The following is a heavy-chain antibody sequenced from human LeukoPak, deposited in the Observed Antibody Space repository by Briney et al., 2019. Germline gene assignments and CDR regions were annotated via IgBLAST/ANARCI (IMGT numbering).Heavy chain of an antibody. J-gene: IGHJ4*02. CDR2: IYTSGST. CDR3: AGVLRFLAWSSTN. Sequence: SETLSLTCTVSGGSISSGSYYWSWIRQPAGKGLEWIGRIYTSGSTNYNPSLKSRVTISVDTSKNQFSLKLSSVTAADTAVYYCAGVLRFLAWSSTNWGQGTLVTVSS. CDR1: GGSISSGSYY. V-gene: IGHV4-61*02. D-gene: IGHD3-3*01.